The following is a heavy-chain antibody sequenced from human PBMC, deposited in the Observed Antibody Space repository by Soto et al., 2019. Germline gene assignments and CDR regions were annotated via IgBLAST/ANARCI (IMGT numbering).Heavy chain of an antibody. D-gene: IGHD3-22*01. CDR1: GFTFSSYG. J-gene: IGHJ3*02. Sequence: PGGSLRLSCAASGFTFSSYGMHWVRQAPGKGLEWVAVIWYDGSNKYYADSVKGRFTISRDNSKNTLYLQMNSLRAEDTAVYYCAREWRLLGYDAIDISGQGTMVTVS. CDR2: IWYDGSNK. CDR3: AREWRLLGYDAIDI. V-gene: IGHV3-33*01.